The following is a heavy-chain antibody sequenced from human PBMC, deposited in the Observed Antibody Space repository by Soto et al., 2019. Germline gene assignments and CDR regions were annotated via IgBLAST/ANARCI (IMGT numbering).Heavy chain of an antibody. CDR3: ARTHYDFWSGYYMGPNYYYYYGMDV. D-gene: IGHD3-3*01. Sequence: SVKVSCKASGGTFSSYAISWVRQAPGQGLEWMGGIIPIFGTANYAQKFQGRVTITADESTSTAYMELSSLRSEDTAVYYCARTHYDFWSGYYMGPNYYYYYGMDVWGQGPTVTVSS. CDR2: IIPIFGTA. CDR1: GGTFSSYA. J-gene: IGHJ6*02. V-gene: IGHV1-69*13.